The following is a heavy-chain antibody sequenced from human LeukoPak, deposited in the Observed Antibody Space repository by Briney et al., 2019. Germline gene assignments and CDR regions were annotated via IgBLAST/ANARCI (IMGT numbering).Heavy chain of an antibody. CDR1: GGTFISYA. Sequence: AVKVSCKASGGTFISYAISWVGQAPGQGLEWMGKIIPILGIANYAQKFQGRVTITADKSTSTAYMELSSLRSEDTAVYYCARGISVVVPAAIGWFDPWGQGTLVTVSS. CDR3: ARGISVVVPAAIGWFDP. V-gene: IGHV1-69*04. D-gene: IGHD2-2*02. J-gene: IGHJ5*02. CDR2: IIPILGIA.